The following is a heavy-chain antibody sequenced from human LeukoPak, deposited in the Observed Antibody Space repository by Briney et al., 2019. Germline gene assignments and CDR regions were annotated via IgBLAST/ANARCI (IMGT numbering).Heavy chain of an antibody. D-gene: IGHD4-23*01. J-gene: IGHJ6*03. V-gene: IGHV3-48*02. CDR1: GFTFSSYN. Sequence: PGGSLRLSCGASGFTFSSYNMNWVRQAPGKGLEWVSYITSSSSTIYYADSVKGRFTISRDNAKNSLYLQMHSLRDEDTAVYYCARVQGAGGNQRVDYYYMDVWGKGTTVTVSS. CDR2: ITSSSSTI. CDR3: ARVQGAGGNQRVDYYYMDV.